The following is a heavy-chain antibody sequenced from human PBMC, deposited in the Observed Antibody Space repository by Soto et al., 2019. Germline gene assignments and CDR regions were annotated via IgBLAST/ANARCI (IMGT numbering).Heavy chain of an antibody. CDR2: INSDGSSI. CDR3: AREFKTYYYDSSGSPY. D-gene: IGHD3-22*01. Sequence: GGSLRLSCAASGFTFSSYWMHWVRQAPGKGLVWVSRINSDGSSISYADSVKGRFTISRDNAKYTLYLQMNSLRAEDTAVYYCAREFKTYYYDSSGSPYWGQGTLVTVSS. CDR1: GFTFSSYW. V-gene: IGHV3-74*01. J-gene: IGHJ4*02.